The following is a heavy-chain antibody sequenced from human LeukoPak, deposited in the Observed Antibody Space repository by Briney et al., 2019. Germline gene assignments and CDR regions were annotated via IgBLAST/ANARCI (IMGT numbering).Heavy chain of an antibody. J-gene: IGHJ4*02. CDR2: IYYSGST. CDR1: GGSISSYY. CDR3: ARVEARDFDY. Sequence: SETLSLTCTVSGGSISSYYWSWIRQPPGKGLEWIGYIYYSGSTNYNPSLKSRVTISVDKSKNQFSLYLSSVTAADTAVYFCARVEARDFDYWGQGTLVTVSS. V-gene: IGHV4-59*12.